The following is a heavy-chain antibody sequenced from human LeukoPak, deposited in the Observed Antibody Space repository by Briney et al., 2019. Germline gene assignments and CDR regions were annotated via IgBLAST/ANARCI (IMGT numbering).Heavy chain of an antibody. V-gene: IGHV3-23*01. CDR3: AKVRSSSGWYFNYYGMDV. J-gene: IGHJ6*02. CDR1: GFTFSSYW. CDR2: ISGSGGST. Sequence: PGGSLRLSCAASGFTFSSYWMNWVRQAPGKGLEWVSAISGSGGSTYYADSVKGRFTISRDNSRNTLYLQMNSLRAEDTAVYYCAKVRSSSGWYFNYYGMDVWGQGTTVTVSS. D-gene: IGHD6-19*01.